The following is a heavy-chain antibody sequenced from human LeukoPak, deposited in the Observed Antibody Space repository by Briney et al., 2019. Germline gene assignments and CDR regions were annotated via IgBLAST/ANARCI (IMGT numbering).Heavy chain of an antibody. CDR2: INPNSGGT. V-gene: IGHV1-2*02. CDR1: GYTFTGYY. D-gene: IGHD6-19*01. Sequence: GASVKVSCKASGYTFTGYYMHWVRQAPGQGLEWMGWINPNSGGTNYAQKFQGRVTMTRDTSISTAYMELSRLRSADTAVYYCALLPPGIAVAGTIEFDYWGQGTLVTVSS. J-gene: IGHJ4*02. CDR3: ALLPPGIAVAGTIEFDY.